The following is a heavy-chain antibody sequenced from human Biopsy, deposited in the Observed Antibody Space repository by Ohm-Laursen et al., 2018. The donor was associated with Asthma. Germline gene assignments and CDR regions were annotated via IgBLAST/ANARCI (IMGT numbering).Heavy chain of an antibody. CDR3: AREMRAGRGNAFDI. V-gene: IGHV1-69*17. J-gene: IGHJ3*02. CDR2: ISPIFGIA. CDR1: GGTFSSYA. Sequence: SSVKVSCKASGGTFSSYAISWVRQAPGQGLEWMGGISPIFGIANYAQKFQGRVTITADKSTSTAYMELSSLRSEDTAVYYCAREMRAGRGNAFDIWGQGTMVTVSS.